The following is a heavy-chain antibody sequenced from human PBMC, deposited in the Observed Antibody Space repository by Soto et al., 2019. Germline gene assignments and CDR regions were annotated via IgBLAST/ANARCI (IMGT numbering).Heavy chain of an antibody. CDR3: ARATQHYYYYYMDV. V-gene: IGHV4-59*01. CDR2: IYYSGST. J-gene: IGHJ6*03. CDR1: GGSISSYY. Sequence: SETLSLTCTVSGGSISSYYWSWIRQPPGKGLEWIGYIYYSGSTNYNPSLKSRVTISVDTSKNQFSLKLSSVTAADTAVYYCARATQHYYYYYMDVWGKGTTVTVSS. D-gene: IGHD4-17*01.